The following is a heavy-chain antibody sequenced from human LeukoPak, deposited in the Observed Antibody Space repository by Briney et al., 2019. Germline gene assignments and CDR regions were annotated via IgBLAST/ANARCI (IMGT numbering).Heavy chain of an antibody. CDR3: ARDLHSMGIAAAGLYFQH. CDR1: GYTFTGYY. J-gene: IGHJ1*01. D-gene: IGHD6-13*01. CDR2: INPNSGGT. V-gene: IGHV1-2*02. Sequence: ASVTVSCKASGYTFTGYYMHWVRQAPGQGLEWMGWINPNSGGTNYAQKFQGRVTMTRDTSISTAYMELSRLRSDDTAVYYCARDLHSMGIAAAGLYFQHWGQGTLVTVSS.